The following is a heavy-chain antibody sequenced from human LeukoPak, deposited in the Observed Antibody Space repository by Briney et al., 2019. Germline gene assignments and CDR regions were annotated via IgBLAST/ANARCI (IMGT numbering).Heavy chain of an antibody. V-gene: IGHV4-34*01. Sequence: SETLSLTCAVYGGSFSGYYWSWIRQPPGKGLEWIGEINHSGSTNYNPSLKSRVTISVDTSKNQFSLKLSSVTAADTAVYYCARVSITGTTGYWGQGTLVTVSS. CDR1: GGSFSGYY. D-gene: IGHD1-7*01. CDR3: ARVSITGTTGY. J-gene: IGHJ4*02. CDR2: INHSGST.